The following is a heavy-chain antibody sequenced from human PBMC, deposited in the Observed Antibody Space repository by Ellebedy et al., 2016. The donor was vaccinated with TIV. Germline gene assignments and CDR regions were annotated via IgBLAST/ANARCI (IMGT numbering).Heavy chain of an antibody. Sequence: GESLKISXAASGFTFRSYAMNWVRQAPGKGLEWVANIGGSGGNTQYADSVKGRFTISRDNSKNTLYLLMNSLRADDTAVYYCAKTLYGGHDYWGQGTLVTVSS. V-gene: IGHV3-23*01. CDR2: IGGSGGNT. J-gene: IGHJ4*02. CDR1: GFTFRSYA. CDR3: AKTLYGGHDY. D-gene: IGHD4-23*01.